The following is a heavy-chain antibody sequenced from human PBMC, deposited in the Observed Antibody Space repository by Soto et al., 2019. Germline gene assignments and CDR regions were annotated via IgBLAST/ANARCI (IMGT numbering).Heavy chain of an antibody. J-gene: IGHJ4*02. CDR3: AREGYFDWSPLDY. CDR2: IYSGGST. Sequence: PGGSLRLSCAASGFTVSSNYMSWVRQAPGKGLEWVSVIYSGGSTYYADSVKGRFTISRDNSKNTLYLQMNSLRAEDTAVYYCAREGYFDWSPLDYWGQGTLVTVSS. D-gene: IGHD3-9*01. CDR1: GFTVSSNY. V-gene: IGHV3-66*01.